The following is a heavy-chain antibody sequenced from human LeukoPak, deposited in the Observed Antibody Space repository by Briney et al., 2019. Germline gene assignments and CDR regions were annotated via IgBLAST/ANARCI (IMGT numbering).Heavy chain of an antibody. J-gene: IGHJ3*02. V-gene: IGHV4-4*02. Sequence: PSGTLSLTCAVSGGSISSSNWWSWVRQPPGKGLEWIGEIYHSGSTNYNPSLKSRVTISVDKSKNQFSLKLSSVTAADTAVYYCAREYNERGYSGYDGAFDIWGQGTMVTVSS. D-gene: IGHD5-12*01. CDR1: GGSISSSNW. CDR3: AREYNERGYSGYDGAFDI. CDR2: IYHSGST.